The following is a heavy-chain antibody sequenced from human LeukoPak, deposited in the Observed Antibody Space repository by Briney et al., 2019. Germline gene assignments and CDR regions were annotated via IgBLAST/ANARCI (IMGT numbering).Heavy chain of an antibody. Sequence: PSETLSLTCTVSGGSISSGDYFWSWIRQHPGKGLEWIGYIYYSGSTYYNPSLKSRVTISVDTSKNQFSLKLSSVTAADTAVYYCARGRHGVLRYLNFDYWGQGTLVTVSS. CDR3: ARGRHGVLRYLNFDY. V-gene: IGHV4-31*03. J-gene: IGHJ4*02. CDR1: GGSISSGDYF. D-gene: IGHD3-9*01. CDR2: IYYSGST.